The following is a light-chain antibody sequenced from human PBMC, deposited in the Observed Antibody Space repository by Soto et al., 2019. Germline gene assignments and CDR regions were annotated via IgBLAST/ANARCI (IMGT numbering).Light chain of an antibody. V-gene: IGKV3-20*01. CDR1: QTVGNNY. CDR3: RQSATSPRT. J-gene: IGKJ1*01. Sequence: EIVLTQCPGTLSLSPGERATLSCRASQTVGNNYLDWYQQKPGQAPRLLIYCASSRATVIPDRFSGSGSGTDFSLTISRLEPEDFAVYYCRQSATSPRTFGQGTKVEIK. CDR2: CAS.